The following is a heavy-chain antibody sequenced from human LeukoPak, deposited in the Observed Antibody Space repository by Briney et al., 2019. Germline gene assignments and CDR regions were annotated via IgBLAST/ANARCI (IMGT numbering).Heavy chain of an antibody. Sequence: GASVKVSCKASGYSFTGHYLQWVRQAPGQGLEWMGWINPDSGGTNSAQKFQGRVTMTRDTSISTAYMELSSLRSDDTAVYYCARDHCTSINCYEYKYYGMDVWDQGTTVTVSS. CDR2: INPDSGGT. D-gene: IGHD2-2*01. CDR3: ARDHCTSINCYEYKYYGMDV. V-gene: IGHV1-2*02. CDR1: GYSFTGHY. J-gene: IGHJ6*02.